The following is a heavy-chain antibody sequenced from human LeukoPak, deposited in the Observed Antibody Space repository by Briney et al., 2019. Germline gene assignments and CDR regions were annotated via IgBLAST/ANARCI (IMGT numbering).Heavy chain of an antibody. D-gene: IGHD2-8*01. CDR1: GGSLSSYH. CDR2: IYTSGST. Sequence: SETLSLTCTVSGGSLSSYHWSWLRQPAGKGLEWIGHIYTSGSTNYNPSLKSRVTMSGDTSKNQFSLKLSSVTAADTAVYYCARSLGYCTNGVCPRYFDYWGQGTLVTVSS. CDR3: ARSLGYCTNGVCPRYFDY. V-gene: IGHV4-4*07. J-gene: IGHJ4*02.